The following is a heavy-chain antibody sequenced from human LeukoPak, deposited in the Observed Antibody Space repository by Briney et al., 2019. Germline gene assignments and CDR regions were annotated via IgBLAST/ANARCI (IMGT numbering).Heavy chain of an antibody. J-gene: IGHJ6*04. V-gene: IGHV1-46*01. CDR3: ARLTAKLGLDV. Sequence: ASVKVSCKASGYTFTGYYMHWVRQAPGQGLEWMGVISPSGGSTTYAQKFQGRVTLTRDMSTSTDYLELSSLRSDDTAVYYCARLTAKLGLDVWGKGTTVTISS. CDR2: ISPSGGST. D-gene: IGHD7-27*01. CDR1: GYTFTGYY.